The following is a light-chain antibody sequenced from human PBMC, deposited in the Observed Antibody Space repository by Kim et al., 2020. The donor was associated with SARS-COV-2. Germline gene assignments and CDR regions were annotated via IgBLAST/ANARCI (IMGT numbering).Light chain of an antibody. J-gene: IGLJ2*01. Sequence: SSELTQDPAVSVALGQTVRITCQGDSLRSYYASWYQQKPGHAPVLVIYGKNNRPSGIPDRFSGSSSGNTASLTITGAQAEDEADYYCNSRDSSGNRVFGGGTQLTVL. CDR1: SLRSYY. V-gene: IGLV3-19*01. CDR3: NSRDSSGNRV. CDR2: GKN.